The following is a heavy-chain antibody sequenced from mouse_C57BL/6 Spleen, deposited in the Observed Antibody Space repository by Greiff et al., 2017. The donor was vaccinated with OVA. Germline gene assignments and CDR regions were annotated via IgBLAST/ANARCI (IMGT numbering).Heavy chain of an antibody. CDR1: GYAFTNYL. J-gene: IGHJ3*01. D-gene: IGHD2-5*01. V-gene: IGHV1-54*01. Sequence: QVHVKQSGAELVRPGTSVKVSCKASGYAFTNYLIEWVKQRPGQGLEWIGVINPGSGGTNYNEKFKGKATLTADKSSSTAYMQLSSLTSEDSAVDFCARQAYDSNPFAYWGQGTLVTVSA. CDR2: INPGSGGT. CDR3: ARQAYDSNPFAY.